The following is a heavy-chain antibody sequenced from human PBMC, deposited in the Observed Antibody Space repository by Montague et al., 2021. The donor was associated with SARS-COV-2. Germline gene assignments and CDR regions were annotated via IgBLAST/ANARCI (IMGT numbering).Heavy chain of an antibody. Sequence: SLRLSCAASGFTFSSYSMNWVRQAPGKGLEWVSSISSSSSSYIYYADSVKGRFTISRDNAKNSLYLQMNSLRAEDTAVYYCARVGGMEYCSGGNCYLDYWGQGTLVTVSS. J-gene: IGHJ4*02. CDR3: ARVGGMEYCSGGNCYLDY. D-gene: IGHD2-15*01. V-gene: IGHV3-21*01. CDR1: GFTFSSYS. CDR2: ISSSSSSYI.